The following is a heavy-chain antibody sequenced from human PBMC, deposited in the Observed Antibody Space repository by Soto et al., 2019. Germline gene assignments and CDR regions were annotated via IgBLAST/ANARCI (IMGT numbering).Heavy chain of an antibody. D-gene: IGHD3-9*01. Sequence: ASVKVSCKASGYTFTGYYMHWVRQAPGQGLEWMGWINPNSGGTNYAQKFQGRVTMTRDTSISTAYMELSRLRSDDTAVYYCATINYDILTGYYYYYGMGVWGQGTTVTVSS. CDR3: ATINYDILTGYYYYYGMGV. CDR2: INPNSGGT. CDR1: GYTFTGYY. J-gene: IGHJ6*02. V-gene: IGHV1-2*02.